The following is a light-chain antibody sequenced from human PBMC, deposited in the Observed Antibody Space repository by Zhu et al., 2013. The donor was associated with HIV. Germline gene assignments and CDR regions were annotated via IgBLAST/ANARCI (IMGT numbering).Light chain of an antibody. CDR1: QSLRGNY. CDR2: AVS. Sequence: DIVLTQSPDTLSLSPGQGATLSCRASQSLRGNYLAWYQQLPGQAPRLLIFAVSTRATGIPDRFSGSGSGTDFTLTISRLEPEDFATYYCQQSYNTPLIFGGGTRVEIK. CDR3: QQSYNTPLI. J-gene: IGKJ4*01. V-gene: IGKV3D-20*02.